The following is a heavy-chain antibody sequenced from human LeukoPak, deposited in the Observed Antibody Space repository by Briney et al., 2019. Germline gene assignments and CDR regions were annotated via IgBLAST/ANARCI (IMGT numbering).Heavy chain of an antibody. Sequence: SVKVSCKASGFTFTSSAMQWVRQARGQRLEWIGWIVVGSGNTNYAQKFQVRVTITRDMSTSTAYMELSSLRSEDTAVYYCAAGEYSSGWYRAGYWGQGTLVTVSS. D-gene: IGHD6-19*01. CDR1: GFTFTSSA. V-gene: IGHV1-58*02. J-gene: IGHJ4*02. CDR3: AAGEYSSGWYRAGY. CDR2: IVVGSGNT.